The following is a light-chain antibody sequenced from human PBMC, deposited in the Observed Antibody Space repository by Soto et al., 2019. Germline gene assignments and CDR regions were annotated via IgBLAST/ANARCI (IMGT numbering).Light chain of an antibody. Sequence: QSVLMQPSSVSAAPGQRVTISCSGGSSNIGTNDVAWYQQVPGTAPKLLIYNSDRRPSRIPDRFFASKSGTSATLVIPGLQTGDEADYYCATRDNSLTAVVFGGGTKLTVL. CDR2: NSD. CDR1: SSNIGTND. J-gene: IGLJ3*02. CDR3: ATRDNSLTAVV. V-gene: IGLV1-51*01.